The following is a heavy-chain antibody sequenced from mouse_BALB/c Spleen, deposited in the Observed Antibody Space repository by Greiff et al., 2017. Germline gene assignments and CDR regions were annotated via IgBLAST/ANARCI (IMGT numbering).Heavy chain of an antibody. J-gene: IGHJ3*01. CDR3: ATDDYDGGFAY. D-gene: IGHD2-4*01. CDR2: IWAGGST. Sequence: VKLLESGPGLVAPSQCLSITCTVSGFSLTSYGVHWVRQPPGQGLEWLGVIWAGGSTNYNSALMSRLSISKDNSKSQVFLKMNSLQTDDTAMYYCATDDYDGGFAYWGQGTLVTVSA. CDR1: GFSLTSYG. V-gene: IGHV2-9*02.